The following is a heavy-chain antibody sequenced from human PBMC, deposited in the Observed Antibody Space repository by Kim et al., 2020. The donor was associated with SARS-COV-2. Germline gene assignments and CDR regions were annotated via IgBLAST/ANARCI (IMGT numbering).Heavy chain of an antibody. CDR3: ARAFGGVIAAFDY. D-gene: IGHD3-16*02. V-gene: IGHV5-51*01. J-gene: IGHJ4*02. Sequence: YSPSFQGQVTISADKSISTAYLQWSSLKASDTAMYYCARAFGGVIAAFDYWGQGTLVTVSS.